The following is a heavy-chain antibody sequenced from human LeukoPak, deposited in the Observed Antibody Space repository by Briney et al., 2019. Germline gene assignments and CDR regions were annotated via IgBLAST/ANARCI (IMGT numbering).Heavy chain of an antibody. CDR3: ARVRNLRNWFDP. CDR2: INHSGST. Sequence: SETLSLTCAVYGGSFSGYYWSWIRQPPGKGLEWIGEINHSGSTNYNPSLKSRVTIAVDTSKNQFSLKLSSVTAADTAVYYCARVRNLRNWFDPWGQGTLVTVS. V-gene: IGHV4-34*01. J-gene: IGHJ5*02. CDR1: GGSFSGYY.